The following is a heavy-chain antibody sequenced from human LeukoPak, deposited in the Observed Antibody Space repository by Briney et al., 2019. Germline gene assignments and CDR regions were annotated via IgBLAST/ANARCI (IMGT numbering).Heavy chain of an antibody. J-gene: IGHJ4*02. Sequence: GGSLRLSCAASGFTFSSYAMSWVRQAPGKGLEWVSAISGSGGGTYYPESVKGRFTISRDNSRNTLSLQMNSLRAEDTAVDYCAKDLGSRYCSGTSCYDPLDYWGQGTLVTVSS. CDR1: GFTFSSYA. CDR2: ISGSGGGT. V-gene: IGHV3-23*01. D-gene: IGHD2-2*01. CDR3: AKDLGSRYCSGTSCYDPLDY.